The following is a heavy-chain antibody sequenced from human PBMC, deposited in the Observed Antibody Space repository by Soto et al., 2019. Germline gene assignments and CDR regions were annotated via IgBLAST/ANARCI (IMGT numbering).Heavy chain of an antibody. J-gene: IGHJ4*02. CDR1: GFTFSDHY. Sequence: GGSLRLSCAASGFTFSDHYMDWVRQAPGKGLEWVGRIRNKANSYTTDHAASVKGRFTISREDSRNSVYLQMNTLKTDDTAVYYCTTVSEYWGPGTVVTVSS. CDR2: IRNKANSYTT. CDR3: TTVSEY. V-gene: IGHV3-72*01.